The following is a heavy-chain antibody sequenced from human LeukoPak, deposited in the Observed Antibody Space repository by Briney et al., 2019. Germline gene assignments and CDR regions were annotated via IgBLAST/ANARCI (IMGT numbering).Heavy chain of an antibody. Sequence: PGGSLIFSCAAPGFICSDYYRSWIRQPRGRELEWVSSISRGGSSKYSADSVKGRFTISRDNAKNSLDLQMDSLRAEDTAVYYCARDQFLDYWGQGTLVTVSS. CDR3: ARDQFLDY. CDR1: GFICSDYY. V-gene: IGHV3-11*01. CDR2: ISRGGSSK. J-gene: IGHJ4*02.